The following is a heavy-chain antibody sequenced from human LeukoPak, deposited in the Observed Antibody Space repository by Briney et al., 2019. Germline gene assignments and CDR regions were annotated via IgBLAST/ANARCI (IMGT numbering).Heavy chain of an antibody. CDR1: GFTFDDYA. CDR3: TRDTDYGSATNYFDY. Sequence: PGGSLRLSCAASGFTFDDYAMHWVRQAPGKGLEWVPLISWEGDTTYYADSVRGRFTISRDNSKNSLYLQMNSLRTEDTAFYYCTRDTDYGSATNYFDYWGQGTLVSVSS. V-gene: IGHV3-43*01. CDR2: ISWEGDTT. D-gene: IGHD3-10*01. J-gene: IGHJ4*02.